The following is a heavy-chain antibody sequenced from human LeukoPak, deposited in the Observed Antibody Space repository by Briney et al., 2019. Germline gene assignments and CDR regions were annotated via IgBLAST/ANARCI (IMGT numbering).Heavy chain of an antibody. CDR1: GFTFSSYW. D-gene: IGHD2-2*01. V-gene: IGHV3-7*01. CDR3: ASIEVVPAAMRYYYYYYGMDL. Sequence: HPGGSLRLSCAASGFTFSSYWMSWVRQAPGKGLEWVANIKQDGSEKYYVDSVKGRFTISRDNAKNSLYLQMNSLRAGDTAVNYCASIEVVPAAMRYYYYYYGMDLWGQGTTVTVSS. J-gene: IGHJ6*02. CDR2: IKQDGSEK.